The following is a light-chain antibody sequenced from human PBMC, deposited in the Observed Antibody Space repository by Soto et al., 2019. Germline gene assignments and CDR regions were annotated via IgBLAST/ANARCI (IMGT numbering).Light chain of an antibody. V-gene: IGLV2-14*03. CDR3: SSYTSTTTRV. CDR1: SSDVGGYNY. Sequence: QSALTQPASVSGSPGQSITISCTGTSSDVGGYNYVSWYQQHPGKGPKLMIYEVSSRPSGVSNRFSGSKSGNTATLTISGLQAEDEADYYCSSYTSTTTRVFGTGTKVTVL. CDR2: EVS. J-gene: IGLJ1*01.